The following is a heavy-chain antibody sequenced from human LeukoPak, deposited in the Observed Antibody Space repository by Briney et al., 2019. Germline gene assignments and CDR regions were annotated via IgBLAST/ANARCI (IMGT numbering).Heavy chain of an antibody. D-gene: IGHD1-1*01. CDR3: ARDAGTDGTYFDY. CDR1: GFIFGAYA. Sequence: GGSLRLSCAASGFIFGAYALHWVRQAPGKGLGWVAVISYDGSNKYYVDSVKGRITISRDKSKNTVYLQMNSLRVEDTAVYYCARDAGTDGTYFDYWGQGTLVTVSS. CDR2: ISYDGSNK. V-gene: IGHV3-30*04. J-gene: IGHJ4*02.